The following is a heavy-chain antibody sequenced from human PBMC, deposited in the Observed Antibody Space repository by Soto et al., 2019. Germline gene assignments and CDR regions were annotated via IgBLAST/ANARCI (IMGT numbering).Heavy chain of an antibody. Sequence: GGCIKLSSAASGVTVSSNFMTWARQAPGKGLEWVSVIYSGGSTYYADSVKGRFTISRHNSKNTLYLQMNSLRAEDTAVYYCARNYYGSPGEGPYYYYYMDVWGKGTTVTVSS. CDR2: IYSGGST. D-gene: IGHD3-10*01. J-gene: IGHJ6*03. V-gene: IGHV3-53*04. CDR1: GVTVSSNF. CDR3: ARNYYGSPGEGPYYYYYMDV.